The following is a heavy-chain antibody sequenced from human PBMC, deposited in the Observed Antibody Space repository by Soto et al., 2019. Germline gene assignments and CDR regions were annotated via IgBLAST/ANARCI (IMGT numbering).Heavy chain of an antibody. CDR2: ISTYNGNT. CDR1: GYTFTSYG. CDR3: ARNDSRPQDFDY. Sequence: ASVKVSCKASGYTFTSYGIRWVRQAPGQGLEWVGWISTYNGNTNYAKKLQGRVTMTTDTSTSTVYMEMRSLRSDDTAVYYCARNDSRPQDFDYWGQGTLVTVSP. J-gene: IGHJ4*02. D-gene: IGHD6-13*01. V-gene: IGHV1-18*01.